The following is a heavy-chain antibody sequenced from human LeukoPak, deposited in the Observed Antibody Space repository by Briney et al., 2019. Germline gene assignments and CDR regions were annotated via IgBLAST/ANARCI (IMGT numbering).Heavy chain of an antibody. J-gene: IGHJ3*02. CDR3: ARDPVPGDAFDI. V-gene: IGHV3-53*01. D-gene: IGHD1-14*01. Sequence: GGSLRLSCAASGFTVSSNYVSWVRQAPGKGLEWVSVIYSGGSTYYADSVKGRFTISRDNSKNTLYLQMNSLRAEDTAVYYCARDPVPGDAFDIWGQGTMVTVSS. CDR2: IYSGGST. CDR1: GFTVSSNY.